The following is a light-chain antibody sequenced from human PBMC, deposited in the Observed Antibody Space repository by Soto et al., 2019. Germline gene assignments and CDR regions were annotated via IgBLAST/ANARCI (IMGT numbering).Light chain of an antibody. CDR2: DVS. CDR1: SSDVGGYNY. Sequence: QSALTQPRSVSGSPGQSVTISCTGTSSDVGGYNYVSWYQQYPGKAPKLMIYDVSKRPSGVPDRFSGSKSGNTASLTISGLQAEDEADYYCYSYAGSYTFYVFGTGNKLTVL. CDR3: YSYAGSYTFYV. V-gene: IGLV2-11*01. J-gene: IGLJ1*01.